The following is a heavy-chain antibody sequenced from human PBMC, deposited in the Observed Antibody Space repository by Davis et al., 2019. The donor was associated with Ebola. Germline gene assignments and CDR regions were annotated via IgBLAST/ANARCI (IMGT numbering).Heavy chain of an antibody. CDR3: ARDGMATIPPCDY. CDR2: ISSSSSYI. Sequence: GESLKISCAASGFTFSSYSMNWVRQAPGKGLEWVSYISSSSSYIYYADSVKGRFTISRDNAKNSLYLQMNSLRAEDTAVYYCARDGMATIPPCDYWGQGTLVTVSS. J-gene: IGHJ4*02. V-gene: IGHV3-21*05. CDR1: GFTFSSYS. D-gene: IGHD5-24*01.